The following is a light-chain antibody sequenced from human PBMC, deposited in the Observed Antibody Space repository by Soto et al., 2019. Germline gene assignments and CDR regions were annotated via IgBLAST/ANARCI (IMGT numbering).Light chain of an antibody. J-gene: IGKJ1*01. CDR2: AAS. V-gene: IGKV3-15*01. CDR1: QSISSN. Sequence: EVVMTQSPATLSVSPGESATLSCRASQSISSNKLAWYQQKPGQAPSLLIYAASTRAAGVPARFTGSGSGTEFTLTISSLQSEDFAVYFCQQYADRPETFGQGTKVDI. CDR3: QQYADRPET.